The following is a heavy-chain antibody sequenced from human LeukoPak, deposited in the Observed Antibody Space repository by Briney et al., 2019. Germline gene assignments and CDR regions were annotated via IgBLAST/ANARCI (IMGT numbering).Heavy chain of an antibody. Sequence: PSETLSLTCTVSGGSISTANYYWGWVRQPPGKGLEWIGSIYYSGSTYYNPSLKSRVTISVDTSKNQFSLKLSSVTAADTAVYYCARDVWDGYNVCTFDYWGQGTLVTVSS. CDR3: ARDVWDGYNVCTFDY. J-gene: IGHJ4*02. V-gene: IGHV4-39*07. CDR2: IYYSGST. D-gene: IGHD5-24*01. CDR1: GGSISTANYY.